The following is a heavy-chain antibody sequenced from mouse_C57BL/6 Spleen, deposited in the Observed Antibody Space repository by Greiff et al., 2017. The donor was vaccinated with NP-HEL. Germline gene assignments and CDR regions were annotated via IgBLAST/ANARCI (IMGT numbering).Heavy chain of an antibody. J-gene: IGHJ4*01. CDR3: ARVGGSSPYAMDY. CDR1: GFSFTDYN. D-gene: IGHD1-1*01. CDR2: INPNYGTT. Sequence: EVQLQQSGPELVKPGASVKISCKASGFSFTDYNMNWVKQSNVKSLEWIGVINPNYGTTSSTQKFKGKATLTVDQTSSTAYMQLNSLPSEDSAVYYCARVGGSSPYAMDYWGQGTSVTVSS. V-gene: IGHV1-39*01.